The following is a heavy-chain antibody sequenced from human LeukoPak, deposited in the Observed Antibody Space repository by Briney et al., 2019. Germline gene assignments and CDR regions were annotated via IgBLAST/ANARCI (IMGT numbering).Heavy chain of an antibody. CDR2: ISSSGFTI. CDR1: GFTFSDYS. CDR3: AELGITMIGGV. Sequence: GGSLRLSCAVSGFTFSDYSLNWVRQAPGKGLEWVSYISSSGFTINYADSVKGRFTISRDNAKNSLYLQMNSLRAEDTAVYYCAELGITMIGGVWGKGTTVTISS. V-gene: IGHV3-48*04. J-gene: IGHJ6*04. D-gene: IGHD3-10*02.